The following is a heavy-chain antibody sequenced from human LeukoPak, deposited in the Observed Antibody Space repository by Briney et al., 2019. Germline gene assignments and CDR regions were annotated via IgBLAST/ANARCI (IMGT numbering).Heavy chain of an antibody. Sequence: GGSLRLSCAASGFTFSSYAMHWVRQAPGKGLEYVSGISSNGGSTYYANSVKGRFTISRDNSKNTLYLQMNSLRAEDTAVYYCARDDGGWFDPWGQGTLVTVSS. CDR2: ISSNGGST. CDR1: GFTFSSYA. J-gene: IGHJ5*02. CDR3: ARDDGGWFDP. D-gene: IGHD3-10*01. V-gene: IGHV3-64*01.